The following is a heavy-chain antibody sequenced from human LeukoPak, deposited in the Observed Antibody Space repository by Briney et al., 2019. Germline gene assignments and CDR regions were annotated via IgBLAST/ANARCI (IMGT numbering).Heavy chain of an antibody. V-gene: IGHV1-46*03. Sequence: ASVKVSCKASGYTFTSYYMHWVRQAPGQGLEWMGIINPSGGSTSYAQKFQGRVTMTRDTSTSTVYMELSSLRSEDTAVYYCARADGYCSSTSCYTTYYVDVWGKGTTVTVSS. J-gene: IGHJ6*03. CDR2: INPSGGST. CDR1: GYTFTSYY. D-gene: IGHD2-2*02. CDR3: ARADGYCSSTSCYTTYYVDV.